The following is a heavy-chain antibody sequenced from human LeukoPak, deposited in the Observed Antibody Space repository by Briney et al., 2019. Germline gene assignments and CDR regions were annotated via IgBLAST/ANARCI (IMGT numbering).Heavy chain of an antibody. J-gene: IGHJ6*03. CDR3: ARTEESGYSYGYFGYYYYMDV. Sequence: ASVKVSCKASGYTFTSYYMHWVRQAPGQGLEWMGIINPSGGSTSYAQKFQGRVTMTRDTSTSTVYMELRSLRSDDTAVYYCARTEESGYSYGYFGYYYYMDVWGKGTTVTVSS. D-gene: IGHD5-18*01. CDR2: INPSGGST. V-gene: IGHV1-46*01. CDR1: GYTFTSYY.